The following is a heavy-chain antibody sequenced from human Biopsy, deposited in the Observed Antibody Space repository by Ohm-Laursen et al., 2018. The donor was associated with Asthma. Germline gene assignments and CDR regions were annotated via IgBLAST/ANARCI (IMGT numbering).Heavy chain of an antibody. D-gene: IGHD3-22*01. CDR1: GFTVSRDH. J-gene: IGHJ4*02. V-gene: IGHV3-53*01. CDR3: ARGDSSNWSHYYFDY. Sequence: SLRLSCAASGFTVSRDHMFWVRQAPGKGLEWVSVIYSGGSSHTADSVRGRFTISRDYSKNTLYLQMHSLRAEDTAVYYCARGDSSNWSHYYFDYWGQGTLVTVSS. CDR2: IYSGGSS.